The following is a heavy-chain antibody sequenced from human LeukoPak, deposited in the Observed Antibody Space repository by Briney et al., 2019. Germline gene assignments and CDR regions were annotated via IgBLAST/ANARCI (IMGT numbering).Heavy chain of an antibody. CDR2: IYYSGST. CDR3: ARFSPFRRSGSYSSYYYYMDI. Sequence: SETLSLTCTVSGGSISSSSYYWGWIRQPPGKGLEWIGSIYYSGSTHYNPSLKSRVTISVDTSKNQFSLKLSSVTAADTAVYYCARFSPFRRSGSYSSYYYYMDIWGKGATVTISS. J-gene: IGHJ6*03. V-gene: IGHV4-39*07. CDR1: GGSISSSSYY. D-gene: IGHD3-10*01.